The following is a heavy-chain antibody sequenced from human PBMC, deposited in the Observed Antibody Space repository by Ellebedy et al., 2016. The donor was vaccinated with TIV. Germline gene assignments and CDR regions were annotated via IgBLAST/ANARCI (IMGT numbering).Heavy chain of an antibody. J-gene: IGHJ5*02. CDR3: GRNVIGSGRYGVWFDP. Sequence: GESLKISXAASGFTFSSYWMHWVRQAPGKGLVWVSRMNNDGSTTNYADSVRGRFTISRDNAKNTLYLQLNSLRADDTAVYYCGRNVIGSGRYGVWFDPWGQGTLVTVSS. V-gene: IGHV3-74*01. D-gene: IGHD3-10*01. CDR1: GFTFSSYW. CDR2: MNNDGSTT.